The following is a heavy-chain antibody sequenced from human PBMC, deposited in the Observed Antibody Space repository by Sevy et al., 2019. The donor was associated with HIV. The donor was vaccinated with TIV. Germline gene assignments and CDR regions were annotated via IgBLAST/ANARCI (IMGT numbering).Heavy chain of an antibody. V-gene: IGHV1-18*01. CDR2: ISTYNTVR. CDR1: GYTFTSYG. D-gene: IGHD6-19*01. J-gene: IGHJ5*02. Sequence: ASVKVSCKASGYTFTSYGISWVRQAPGQGLEWMGWISTYNTVRNSAQKFHDRVTMTIDTSTSTAYMELRRLRSDDTAMYYCARSTQVAGRSNWFDPWGQGTLVTVSS. CDR3: ARSTQVAGRSNWFDP.